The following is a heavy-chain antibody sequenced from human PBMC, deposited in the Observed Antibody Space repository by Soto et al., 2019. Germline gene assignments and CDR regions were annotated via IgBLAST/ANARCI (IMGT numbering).Heavy chain of an antibody. CDR1: VDTVSSNIAA. J-gene: IGHJ4*02. V-gene: IGHV6-1*01. Sequence: SQTLSLTCAISVDTVSSNIAAWDCIRQSPSRGLEWLGRTYYRSKWYTDYAVSVRGRITINPDTSENQFTLQLISMTPEDTAVYYCARNIGGPRDSWGQGTLVTVSS. D-gene: IGHD3-16*01. CDR2: TYYRSKWYT. CDR3: ARNIGGPRDS.